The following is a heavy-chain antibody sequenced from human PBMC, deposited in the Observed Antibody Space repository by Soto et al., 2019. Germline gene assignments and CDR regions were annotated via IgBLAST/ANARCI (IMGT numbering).Heavy chain of an antibody. J-gene: IGHJ4*02. D-gene: IGHD6-19*01. CDR3: ARRVAVRKQKEQWLKSSPDRRIYYFDY. Sequence: GGSLRLSCAASGFTFSSYWMSWVRQAPGKGLEWVANIKQDGSEKYYVDSVKGRFTISRDNAKNSLYLQMNSLRAEDTAVYYCARRVAVRKQKEQWLKSSPDRRIYYFDYWGQGTLVTVSS. CDR1: GFTFSSYW. V-gene: IGHV3-7*01. CDR2: IKQDGSEK.